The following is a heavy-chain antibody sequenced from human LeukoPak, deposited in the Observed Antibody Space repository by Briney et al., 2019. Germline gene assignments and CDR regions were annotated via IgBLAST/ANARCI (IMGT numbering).Heavy chain of an antibody. CDR3: AKEGIDSGSNWFDP. Sequence: PGVSLRLSCAASGFTFSSYGMHWVRQAPGKGLEWVAVISYDGSNKYYADSVKGRFTISRDNSKNTLYLQMNSLRAEDTAVYYCAKEGIDSGSNWFDPWGQGTLVTVSS. J-gene: IGHJ5*02. CDR2: ISYDGSNK. V-gene: IGHV3-30*18. D-gene: IGHD6-6*01. CDR1: GFTFSSYG.